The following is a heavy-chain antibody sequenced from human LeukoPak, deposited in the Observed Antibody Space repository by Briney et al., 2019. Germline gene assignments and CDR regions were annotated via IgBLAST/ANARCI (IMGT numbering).Heavy chain of an antibody. CDR2: IGGSGGST. Sequence: GGSLRLSCAASGFTFSSYAMSWVRQAPGKGLEWVSGIGGSGGSTYYADSVKGRFTISRDNSKNTVYLQMSSLRAEDTAVYYCAKARQRELPSFDYWGQGTLVTVSS. J-gene: IGHJ4*02. CDR3: AKARQRELPSFDY. V-gene: IGHV3-23*01. CDR1: GFTFSSYA. D-gene: IGHD1-26*01.